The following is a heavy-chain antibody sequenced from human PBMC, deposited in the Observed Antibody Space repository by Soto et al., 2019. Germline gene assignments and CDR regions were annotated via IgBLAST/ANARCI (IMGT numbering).Heavy chain of an antibody. D-gene: IGHD3-3*01. CDR2: INRDGTTT. J-gene: IGHJ5*01. V-gene: IGHV3-74*01. CDR1: GFTFSSYW. Sequence: GGSLRLSCAASGFTFSSYWMHWARQAPGGGLVWVSRINRDGTTTNYADSVKGRFTIARDNAKNTLYLQMNSLRAEDTAVYYCARGTVFGVDWFDSWGQGTLVTVSS. CDR3: ARGTVFGVDWFDS.